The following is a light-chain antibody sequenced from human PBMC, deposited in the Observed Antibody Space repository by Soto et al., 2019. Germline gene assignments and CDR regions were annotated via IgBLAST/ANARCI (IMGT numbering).Light chain of an antibody. CDR1: QSALFSGSNKNY. Sequence: DIVLTQSPDSLAVSLGETATINCKSSQSALFSGSNKNYLAWYQHRPGQPLKLLFHWASTRASGVPERFSDSGSGTDFTLTISSLQPEDVAIYYCQQYLSLPMYTFAQGTKLEIK. V-gene: IGKV4-1*01. J-gene: IGKJ2*01. CDR2: WAS. CDR3: QQYLSLPMYT.